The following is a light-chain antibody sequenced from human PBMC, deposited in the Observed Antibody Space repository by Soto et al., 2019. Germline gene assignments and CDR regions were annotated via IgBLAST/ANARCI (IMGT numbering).Light chain of an antibody. CDR2: FAS. J-gene: IGKJ1*01. V-gene: IGKV1-6*02. CDR3: LQDYNYPPT. CDR1: QAIRND. Sequence: AIQMTQSPSSLSASVGDRVTITCRASQAIRNDLGWYQQKPGKAPKLLIYFASTFQSGVPSRFSGSGSGTDFTLTTSSLQPEDFATYYCLQDYNYPPTFGQGTKVDIK.